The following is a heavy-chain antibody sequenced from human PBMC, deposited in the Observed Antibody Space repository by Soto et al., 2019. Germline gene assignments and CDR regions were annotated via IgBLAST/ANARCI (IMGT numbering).Heavy chain of an antibody. Sequence: PSKTLSLTCAVYGGSFSGYYWSWIRQPPGKGLEWIGEINHSGSTNYNPSLKSRVTISVDTPKNQFSLKLSSVTAADTAVYYCARTEAVGNTYYYYYGMDLWGQGTTVTLS. CDR2: INHSGST. J-gene: IGHJ6*02. V-gene: IGHV4-34*01. D-gene: IGHD6-19*01. CDR3: ARTEAVGNTYYYYYGMDL. CDR1: GGSFSGYY.